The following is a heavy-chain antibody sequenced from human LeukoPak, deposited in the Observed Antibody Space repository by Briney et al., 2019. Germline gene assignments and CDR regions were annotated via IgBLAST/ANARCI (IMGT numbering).Heavy chain of an antibody. D-gene: IGHD3-3*01. CDR2: IYYRGST. J-gene: IGHJ5*02. Sequence: PETLSLTCTVSGGSLSSGLHYWHWIRQHPGKGLEWIAYIYYRGSTNYNPSLKSRLTMSVNTAKNQFSLKLRSVTAADPAGYSCTRDSRFLSGFSCYHGCCDLWGRGTVVSVST. CDR1: GGSLSSGLHY. V-gene: IGHV4-61*01. CDR3: TRDSRFLSGFSCYHGCCDL.